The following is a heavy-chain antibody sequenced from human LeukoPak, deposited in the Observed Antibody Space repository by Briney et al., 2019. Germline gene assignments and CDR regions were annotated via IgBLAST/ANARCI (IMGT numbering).Heavy chain of an antibody. V-gene: IGHV3-74*01. CDR2: INSDGSST. Sequence: PGRSLRLSCAASGFTFSSYAMHWVRQAPGKGLVWVSRINSDGSSTTYADSVKGRFTISRDNAKNTLYLQMNSLRAEDTAVYYCARGLRTTQFDYWGQGTLVTVSS. J-gene: IGHJ4*02. CDR1: GFTFSSYA. D-gene: IGHD2/OR15-2a*01. CDR3: ARGLRTTQFDY.